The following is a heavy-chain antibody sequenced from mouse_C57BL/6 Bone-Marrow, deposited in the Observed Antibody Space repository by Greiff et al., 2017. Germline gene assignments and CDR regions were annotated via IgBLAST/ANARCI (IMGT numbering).Heavy chain of an antibody. D-gene: IGHD1-1*01. J-gene: IGHJ1*03. V-gene: IGHV1-9*01. CDR3: ARGPVYYCGSSHWYFDV. CDR2: ILPGSGST. CDR1: GYTFTGYW. Sequence: VQLQQSGAELMKPGASVKLSCKATGYTFTGYWIEWVKQRPGHGLEWIGEILPGSGSTTYNEKFKGKATFTADTSSNTAYMQLSSLTTEDSASYYCARGPVYYCGSSHWYFDVWGTGTTVTVSA.